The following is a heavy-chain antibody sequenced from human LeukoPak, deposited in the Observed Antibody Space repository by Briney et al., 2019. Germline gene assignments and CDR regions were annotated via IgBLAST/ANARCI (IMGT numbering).Heavy chain of an antibody. Sequence: GGSLRLSCSVSGFTFSNYAMHWVPQAPGKGLEWVSLISGGSGNIYYVDSVKGRFTISRYNSKNTLYVQMTSLRAEDTAIYYCAKGSDYYGSVTSKKTDWGQGTLVTVSS. D-gene: IGHD3-10*01. CDR1: GFTFSNYA. V-gene: IGHV3-23*01. CDR3: AKGSDYYGSVTSKKTD. J-gene: IGHJ4*02. CDR2: ISGGSGNI.